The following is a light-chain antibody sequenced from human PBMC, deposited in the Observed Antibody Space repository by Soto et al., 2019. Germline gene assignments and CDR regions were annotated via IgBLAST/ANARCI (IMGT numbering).Light chain of an antibody. V-gene: IGLV1-40*01. CDR3: QSWDTSLSGSV. J-gene: IGLJ2*01. CDR1: SSNIGAGYD. Sequence: QSVLTQPPSVSGAPGQRVTISCTGSSSNIGAGYDVNWYQQLPGTAPKLLIYGNTNRPSGVPDRFSGSKSGTSGSLAISGIQTEDEAEYYCQSWDTSLSGSVFGGGTQLTVL. CDR2: GNT.